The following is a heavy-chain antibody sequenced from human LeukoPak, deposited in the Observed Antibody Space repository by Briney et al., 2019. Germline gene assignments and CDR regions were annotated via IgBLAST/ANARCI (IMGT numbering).Heavy chain of an antibody. V-gene: IGHV4-59*01. J-gene: IGHJ6*03. CDR1: GGSISSYY. CDR2: IYYSGST. CDR3: ARATNPGLDYYYYYMDV. Sequence: PSETLSLTFTVSGGSISSYYWSWIRKPPGKGLEWIGYIYYSGSTNYNPSLKSRVTISVDTSKNQFSLKLSSVTAADTAVYYCARATNPGLDYYYYYMDVWGKGTTVTVSS. D-gene: IGHD2-2*01.